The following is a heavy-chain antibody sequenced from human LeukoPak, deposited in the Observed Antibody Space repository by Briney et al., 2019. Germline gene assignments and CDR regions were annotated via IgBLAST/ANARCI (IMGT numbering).Heavy chain of an antibody. CDR1: GGSISSSSYY. CDR3: ARENPSGDFDY. J-gene: IGHJ4*02. V-gene: IGHV4-39*07. Sequence: KPSETLSLTCTVSGGSISSSSYYWGWIRQPPGKGLEWIGSIYYSGSTYYNPSLKSRVTISVDTSKNQFSLKLSSVTAADTAVYYCARENPSGDFDYWGQGTLVTVSS. D-gene: IGHD1-26*01. CDR2: IYYSGST.